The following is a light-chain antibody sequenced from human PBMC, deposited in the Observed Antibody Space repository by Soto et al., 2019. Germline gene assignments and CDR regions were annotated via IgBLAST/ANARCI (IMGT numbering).Light chain of an antibody. V-gene: IGKV1-39*01. J-gene: IGKJ1*01. CDR1: QTISTY. CDR2: GAS. CDR3: KKSLSTNRK. Sequence: IQITRSPSPLCSCVGDRVTMTCRSSQTISTYLNWYQQKPGKAPKLLIYGASSLQSGVPSMFSASGSRKDFTLTISSMQPEDFGPYYCKKSLSTNRKFGQGTKV.